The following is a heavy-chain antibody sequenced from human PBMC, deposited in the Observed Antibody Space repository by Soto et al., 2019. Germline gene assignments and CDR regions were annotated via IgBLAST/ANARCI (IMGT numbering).Heavy chain of an antibody. CDR3: AVSSSWEYYFDY. Sequence: QVQLVESGGGVVQPGRSLRLSCAASGFTFSSYGMHWVRQAPGKGLEWVAVIWYDGSNKYYADSVKGRFTISRDNSKNTLYLQMNSLRAEDTAVYYCAVSSSWEYYFDYWGQGTLVTVSS. D-gene: IGHD6-13*01. CDR1: GFTFSSYG. CDR2: IWYDGSNK. J-gene: IGHJ4*02. V-gene: IGHV3-33*01.